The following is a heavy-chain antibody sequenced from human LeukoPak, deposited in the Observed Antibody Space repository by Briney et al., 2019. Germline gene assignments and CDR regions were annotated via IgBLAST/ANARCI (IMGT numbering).Heavy chain of an antibody. CDR2: IIPISGTT. D-gene: IGHD6-13*01. V-gene: IGHV1-69*05. J-gene: IGHJ4*02. CDR3: ARDLLGSSWTRYFDY. CDR1: GGTFTGMA. Sequence: SVKVSCKASGGTFTGMAISGGGQAPGQGLGGWGVIIPISGTTNYAQKFQGRVSITTDESTSTAYMELRSLRSDDTAVYYCARDLLGSSWTRYFDYWGQGTLVTVSS.